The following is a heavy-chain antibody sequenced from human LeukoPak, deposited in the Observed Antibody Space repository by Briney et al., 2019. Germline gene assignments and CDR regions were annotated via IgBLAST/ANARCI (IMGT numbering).Heavy chain of an antibody. CDR3: ASALYGGNSIDY. J-gene: IGHJ4*02. V-gene: IGHV1-69*05. D-gene: IGHD4-23*01. CDR1: GGTFSSYA. Sequence: SVKVSCKASGGTFSSYAISWVRQAPGQGLEWMGRIIPIFGTANYAQKFQGRVTITTDESTSTAYMELSSLRSEDTAVYYCASALYGGNSIDYWGLGTLVTVSS. CDR2: IIPIFGTA.